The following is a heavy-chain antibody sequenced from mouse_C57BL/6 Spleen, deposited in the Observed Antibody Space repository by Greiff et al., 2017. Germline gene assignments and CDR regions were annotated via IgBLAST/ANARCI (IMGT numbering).Heavy chain of an antibody. J-gene: IGHJ4*01. CDR3: ANGNSMDY. CDR1: GYTFTSYW. CDR2: IDPSDSYT. D-gene: IGHD2-1*01. V-gene: IGHV1-69*01. Sequence: QVQLQQSGAELVMPGASVKLSCKASGYTFTSYWMHWVKQRPGQGLEWIGEIDPSDSYTNYNQKFKGKSTLTVDKSSSTAYMQLSSLTSEDSAVYYCANGNSMDYWGQGTSVTVSS.